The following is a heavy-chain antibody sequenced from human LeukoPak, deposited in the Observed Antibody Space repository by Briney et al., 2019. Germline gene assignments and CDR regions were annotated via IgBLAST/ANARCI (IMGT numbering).Heavy chain of an antibody. V-gene: IGHV3-21*01. Sequence: GGSLRLSCAASGFTFSSYSMNWVRQAPGKGLEWVSSISSSSYIYYADSVKGRFTISRDNAKNTLYLQMNSLRAEDTAVYYCARVAAYYYDSSGCPDYWGQGTLVTVSS. CDR2: ISSSSYI. CDR3: ARVAAYYYDSSGCPDY. CDR1: GFTFSSYS. D-gene: IGHD3-22*01. J-gene: IGHJ4*02.